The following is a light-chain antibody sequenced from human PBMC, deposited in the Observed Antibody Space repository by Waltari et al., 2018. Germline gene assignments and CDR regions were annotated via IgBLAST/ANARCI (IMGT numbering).Light chain of an antibody. V-gene: IGLV8-61*01. CDR1: SGSLSSNSY. Sequence: PHEPSLVVLSCGPVPPPCSLCSGSLSSNSYASGYQQSPGQTPRTLVYKANIGFSGVPDRFSGSVLGNKAVLIIAGAQAEDDSTYYCLLYMGSGIWVFGGGTKLTVL. CDR3: LLYMGSGIWV. CDR2: KAN. J-gene: IGLJ3*02.